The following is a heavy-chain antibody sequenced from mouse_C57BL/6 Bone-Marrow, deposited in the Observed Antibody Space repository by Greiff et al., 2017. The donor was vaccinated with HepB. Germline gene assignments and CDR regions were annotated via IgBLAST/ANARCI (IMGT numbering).Heavy chain of an antibody. V-gene: IGHV1-18*01. Sequence: EVQLQQSGPELVKPGASVKIPCKASGYTFTDYNMDWVKQSHGKSLEWIGDINPNNGGTIYNQKFKGKATLTVDKSSSTAYMELRSLTSEDTAVYYCAREGILRYPFAYWGQGTLVTVSA. CDR3: AREGILRYPFAY. J-gene: IGHJ3*01. CDR2: INPNNGGT. CDR1: GYTFTDYN. D-gene: IGHD1-1*01.